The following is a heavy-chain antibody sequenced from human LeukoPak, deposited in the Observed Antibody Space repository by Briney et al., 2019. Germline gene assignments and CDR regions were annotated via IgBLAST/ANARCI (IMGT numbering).Heavy chain of an antibody. CDR1: GFTFSNSA. CDR3: SRARGYLDY. V-gene: IGHV3-23*01. CDR2: ISGSGGST. Sequence: PGGSLRLSCAASGFTFSNSALSWVRQAPGKGLEWVSDISGSGGSTYYADSVKGRFTISRDNAKNTVFLQMNSLRAEDTALYYCSRARGYLDYWGQGALVTVSS. D-gene: IGHD3-22*01. J-gene: IGHJ4*02.